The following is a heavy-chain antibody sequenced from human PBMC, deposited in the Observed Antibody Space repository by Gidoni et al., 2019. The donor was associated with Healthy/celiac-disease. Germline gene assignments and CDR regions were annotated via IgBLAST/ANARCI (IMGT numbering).Heavy chain of an antibody. D-gene: IGHD2-15*01. CDR1: GGSISSSSDY. CDR3: ARDREEGRWYD. V-gene: IGHV4-39*07. J-gene: IGHJ4*02. CDR2: IYYSGST. Sequence: QLQLQESGPGLVKPSETLSLTCPVSGGSISSSSDYWGWIRQPPGKGLEWIGSIYYSGSTHYNPSLKRRVTISVDTSKNQFSLKLSSVTAADTAVYYCARDREEGRWYDWGQGTLVTVSS.